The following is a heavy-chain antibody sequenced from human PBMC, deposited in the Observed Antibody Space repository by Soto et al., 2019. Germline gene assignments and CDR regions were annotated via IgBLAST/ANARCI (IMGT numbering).Heavy chain of an antibody. Sequence: SVKVSCKASGGTFSSYAISWVRQAPGQGLEWMGGTIPIFGTANYAQKFQGRVTITADESTSTAYMELSSLRSEDTAVYYCASRKGYCSSTSCYYYYYYGMDVWGQGTTVTVSS. V-gene: IGHV1-69*13. D-gene: IGHD2-2*01. CDR3: ASRKGYCSSTSCYYYYYYGMDV. CDR1: GGTFSSYA. J-gene: IGHJ6*02. CDR2: TIPIFGTA.